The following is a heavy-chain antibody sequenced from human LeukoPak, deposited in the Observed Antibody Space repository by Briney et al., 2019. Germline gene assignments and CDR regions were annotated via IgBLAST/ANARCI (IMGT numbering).Heavy chain of an antibody. J-gene: IGHJ4*02. V-gene: IGHV3-9*03. CDR1: GFTFDDYA. Sequence: PGRSLRLSCAASGFTFDDYAMHWVRQAPGKGLEWVSGISWNSGSIGYADSVKGRFTISRDNAKNSLYLQMNSLRAEDMALYYCAKVAELGYGGPFDYWGQGTLVTVSS. D-gene: IGHD1-26*01. CDR2: ISWNSGSI. CDR3: AKVAELGYGGPFDY.